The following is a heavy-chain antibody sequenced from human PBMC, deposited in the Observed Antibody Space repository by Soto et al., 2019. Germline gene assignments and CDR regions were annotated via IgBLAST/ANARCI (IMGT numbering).Heavy chain of an antibody. CDR1: GGSISSSSYY. V-gene: IGHV4-39*01. CDR2: IYYSGST. D-gene: IGHD6-25*01. J-gene: IGHJ2*01. Sequence: QLQLQESGPGLVKPSETLSLTCTVSGGSISSSSYYWGWIRQPPGKGLEWIGSIYYSGSTYYNPSLKSRVTISVDTAKNQFSRKLSSVTAADTAVYYCARPLRLRSYWYFDLWGRGTLVTVSS. CDR3: ARPLRLRSYWYFDL.